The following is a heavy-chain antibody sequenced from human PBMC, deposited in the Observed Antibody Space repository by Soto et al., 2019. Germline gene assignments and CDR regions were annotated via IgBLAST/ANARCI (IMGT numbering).Heavy chain of an antibody. J-gene: IGHJ4*02. Sequence: QVQLVQSGADVKKPGAPVKVSCKASGYTCSCYALHWVRQAPGQRPEWMGWINAGNGNTKYSQKFQGRVTITRDTSASTAYMELSSLRSEDTAVYYCARCRWTQTTADYYLDYWGQGTLVTVSS. V-gene: IGHV1-3*01. CDR2: INAGNGNT. CDR3: ARCRWTQTTADYYLDY. CDR1: GYTCSCYA. D-gene: IGHD1-1*01.